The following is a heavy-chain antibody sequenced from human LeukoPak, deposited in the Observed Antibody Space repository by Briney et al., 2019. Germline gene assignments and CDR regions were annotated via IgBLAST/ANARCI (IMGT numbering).Heavy chain of an antibody. CDR3: ARGSRGYSYG. J-gene: IGHJ4*02. V-gene: IGHV4-61*01. D-gene: IGHD5-18*01. Sequence: SETLSLTCTVSGASVSSGSYYWSWIRQPPGKGLEWIGYIYYSGSTNYNPSLKSRVTISVDTSKNQFSLKLSSVTAADTAVYYCARGSRGYSYGWGQGTLVTASS. CDR2: IYYSGST. CDR1: GASVSSGSYY.